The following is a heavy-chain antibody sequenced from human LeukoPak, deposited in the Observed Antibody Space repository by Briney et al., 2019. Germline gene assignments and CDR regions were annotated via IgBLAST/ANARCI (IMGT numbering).Heavy chain of an antibody. CDR3: ANGTGITAVLAS. V-gene: IGHV3-43*02. J-gene: IGHJ5*02. CDR2: ISGDGFIT. CDR1: GITFDDNA. Sequence: GGSLRLSCAASGITFDDNAMHWVRQPPGKGLEWVSLISGDGFITKFADSVKGRFTVSRDNSKNSLYLEMNSLRTEDTALYFCANGTGITAVLASWGQGTLVIVST. D-gene: IGHD1-14*01.